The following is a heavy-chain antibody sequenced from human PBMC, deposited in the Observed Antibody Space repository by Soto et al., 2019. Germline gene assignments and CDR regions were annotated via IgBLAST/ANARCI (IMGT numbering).Heavy chain of an antibody. V-gene: IGHV4-31*03. CDR1: GGSISSGGYY. Sequence: SETLSLTCTVSGGSISSGGYYWSWIRQHPGKGLEWIGNIYYTGSTHYDPSLKSRITISLDTSKNQVSLKLSSVTAADTAVYYCASSPVTGIYYAMDVWGQGTTVTVSS. J-gene: IGHJ6*02. CDR3: ASSPVTGIYYAMDV. CDR2: IYYTGST. D-gene: IGHD6-19*01.